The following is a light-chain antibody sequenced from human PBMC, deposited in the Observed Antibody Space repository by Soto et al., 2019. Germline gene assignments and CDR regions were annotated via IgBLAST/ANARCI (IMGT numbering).Light chain of an antibody. CDR2: GAS. CDR1: QSVSNNY. Sequence: EIVLTQSPCTLSLSPGERATLSCRASQSVSNNYLAWYQQQPGQAPRLLIDGASNRATGIPDRFSGSGSGTDFTLTISRLEPEDVAVYYCQQYGSSVTFGQGTKVDIK. J-gene: IGKJ1*01. CDR3: QQYGSSVT. V-gene: IGKV3-20*01.